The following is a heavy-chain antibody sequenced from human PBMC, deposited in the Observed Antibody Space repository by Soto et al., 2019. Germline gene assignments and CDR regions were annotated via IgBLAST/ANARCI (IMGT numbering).Heavy chain of an antibody. J-gene: IGHJ4*02. D-gene: IGHD5-12*01. CDR3: ARDSRTAGYKYAYFAY. CDR2: ISYDGRDE. Sequence: GGSLRLSCTASGFTFSNYAIHWVRQAPGKGLEWVALISYDGRDEYYADSVKGRFTISRDNSKNTLYLQMNSLRAEDTGMFYCARDSRTAGYKYAYFAYWRQGTLVTVSS. V-gene: IGHV3-30*04. CDR1: GFTFSNYA.